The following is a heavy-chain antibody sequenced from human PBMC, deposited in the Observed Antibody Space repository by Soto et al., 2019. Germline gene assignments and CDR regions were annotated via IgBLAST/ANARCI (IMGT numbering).Heavy chain of an antibody. V-gene: IGHV4-34*01. D-gene: IGHD1-26*01. J-gene: IGHJ4*02. CDR3: ARRGFKLGATRPARVFDY. CDR1: GGSFSGYY. CDR2: INHSGST. Sequence: QVQLQQWGAGLLKPSETLSLTCAVYGGSFSGYYCSWIRQPPGKGLEWIGEINHSGSTNYNPSLKSRVTISVDTSKNQFSLKLSSVTAADTAVYYWARRGFKLGATRPARVFDYWGQGTLVTVSS.